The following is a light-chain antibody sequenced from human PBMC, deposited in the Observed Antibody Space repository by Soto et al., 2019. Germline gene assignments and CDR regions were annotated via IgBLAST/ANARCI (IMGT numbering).Light chain of an antibody. CDR3: QQYNSYWT. J-gene: IGKJ1*01. CDR1: QSVSSY. Sequence: VVLTHSPPALSLSPGERATLSCRASQSVSSYLAWYLQKPGQAPMLLIYDASNRATGIPARFSGSGSGREFTLTISSLQSDDFATYYCQQYNSYWTFGQVTKVHIK. V-gene: IGKV3-11*02. CDR2: DAS.